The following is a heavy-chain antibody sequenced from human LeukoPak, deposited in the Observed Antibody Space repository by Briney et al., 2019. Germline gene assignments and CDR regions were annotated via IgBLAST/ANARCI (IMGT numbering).Heavy chain of an antibody. D-gene: IGHD3-10*01. V-gene: IGHV3-30*02. CDR1: GFPLSSYG. CDR3: AKRLWRDLVSLGEGYYFGS. CDR2: IRYDGSNK. J-gene: IGHJ4*02. Sequence: GGSLILSCGASGFPLSSYGMHWVRQAPGKGLGWVAFIRYDGSNKYYADSVKGRFTISRDNSKNTLYLQMNSLRAEDTAVYYCAKRLWRDLVSLGEGYYFGSWGQGTLVSVSS.